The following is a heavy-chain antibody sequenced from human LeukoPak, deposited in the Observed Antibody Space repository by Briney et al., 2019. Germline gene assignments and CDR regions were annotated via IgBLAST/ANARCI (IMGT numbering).Heavy chain of an antibody. J-gene: IGHJ3*02. D-gene: IGHD1-1*01. CDR1: GYTFTSYG. Sequence: ASVAVSCKASGYTFTSYGISWVRQAPGQGLEWMGWISAYNGNTNYAQKLQGRVTMTTDTSTSTAYMELRSLRSDDTAVYYCASRWYTTGTTDAFDIWGQGTMVTVSS. CDR2: ISAYNGNT. V-gene: IGHV1-18*01. CDR3: ASRWYTTGTTDAFDI.